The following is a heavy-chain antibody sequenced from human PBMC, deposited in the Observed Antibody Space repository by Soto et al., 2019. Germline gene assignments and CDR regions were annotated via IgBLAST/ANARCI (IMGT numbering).Heavy chain of an antibody. CDR3: AREVGYGDFSAALLD. J-gene: IGHJ4*02. CDR2: IITLFGTA. V-gene: IGHV1-69*01. Sequence: VQLMQSGAEVKQPGSSVKVSCKASGGTFSSHSINWVRQAPGQGLEWMGGIITLFGTANYAQNFQGRVTIPADQSTSTAYMELNSLRSDATAVYYCAREVGYGDFSAALLDWGQGTLVTVSS. CDR1: GGTFSSHS. D-gene: IGHD4-17*01.